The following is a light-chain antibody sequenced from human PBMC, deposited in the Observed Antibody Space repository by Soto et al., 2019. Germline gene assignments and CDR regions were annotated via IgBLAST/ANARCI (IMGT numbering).Light chain of an antibody. V-gene: IGLV2-8*01. CDR1: SSDVGGYNY. J-gene: IGLJ2*01. CDR2: EVT. Sequence: QSALTQPPSASGSPGQSVTISCTGTSSDVGGYNYVSWYQHHPGIAPKLIIYEVTERPSGVPDRFSGSKSGNTASLTVSGLLAEDEADYYCSSYAGSNNLVFGGGTKVTVL. CDR3: SSYAGSNNLV.